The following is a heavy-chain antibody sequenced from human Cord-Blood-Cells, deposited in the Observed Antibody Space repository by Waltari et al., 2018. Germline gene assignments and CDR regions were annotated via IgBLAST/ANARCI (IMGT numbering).Heavy chain of an antibody. D-gene: IGHD3-3*01. CDR1: GGSFSGYY. CDR2: INHSGST. J-gene: IGHJ3*02. Sequence: QVQLQQWGAGLLKPSETLSLPCAVYGGSFSGYYLGWIRQPPGKGLEWIGEINHSGSTNYNPSLKSRVTISVDTSKNQFSLKLSSVTAADTAVYYCAGSLGSGYYVPDAFDIWGQGTMVTVSS. CDR3: AGSLGSGYYVPDAFDI. V-gene: IGHV4-34*01.